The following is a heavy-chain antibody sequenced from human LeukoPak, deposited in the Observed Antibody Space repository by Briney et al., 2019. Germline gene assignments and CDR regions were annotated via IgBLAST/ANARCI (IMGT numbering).Heavy chain of an antibody. D-gene: IGHD3-16*01. Sequence: PGGSLRLSCAASGLTLSSYWMSWVRQSPRKGLEWIGTIHYSGNTYYNPSLRSRLTISLDTSNNQFSLKLSSVTAADTAVYYCATYTEDYSGPAFAPWGQGTLVIVSS. CDR2: IHYSGNT. CDR1: GLTLSSYW. V-gene: IGHV4-39*07. J-gene: IGHJ5*02. CDR3: ATYTEDYSGPAFAP.